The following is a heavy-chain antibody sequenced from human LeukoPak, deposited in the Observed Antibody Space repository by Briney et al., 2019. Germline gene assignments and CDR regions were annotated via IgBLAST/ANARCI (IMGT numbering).Heavy chain of an antibody. CDR2: INHSGST. CDR1: GASFSGYY. CDR3: ARATLQLERRPFDY. J-gene: IGHJ4*02. D-gene: IGHD1-1*01. V-gene: IGHV4-34*01. Sequence: PSETLSLTCAAYGASFSGYYWSWIRQPPGKGLEWIGEINHSGSTNYNPSLKSRVTISVDTSKNQFSLKLSSVTAADTAVYYCARATLQLERRPFDYWGQGTLVTVSS.